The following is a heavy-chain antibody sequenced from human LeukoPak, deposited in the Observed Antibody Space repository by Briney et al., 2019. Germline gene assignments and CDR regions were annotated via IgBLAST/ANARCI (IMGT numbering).Heavy chain of an antibody. Sequence: GGSLRLSCAASGFTFSSYWMSWVRQAPGKGLEWVSSVSGSSGSTNYADSVTGRFTISRDNSKNALYLQMNSLRAEDTAVYYCAKDRYYDNTGYYYESEYWGQGTLVTVSS. D-gene: IGHD3-22*01. CDR2: VSGSSGST. CDR3: AKDRYYDNTGYYYESEY. CDR1: GFTFSSYW. J-gene: IGHJ4*02. V-gene: IGHV3-23*01.